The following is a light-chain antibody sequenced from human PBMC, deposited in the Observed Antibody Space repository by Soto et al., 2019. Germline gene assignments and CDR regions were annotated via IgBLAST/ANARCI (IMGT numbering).Light chain of an antibody. V-gene: IGKV3-20*01. Sequence: ERVMTQSPATLSVSPGERATLSCRASQGVGVYFAWYQQKPAQVPSLLIYGASSRATGIPDRFSGSGSGTDFTLTISRLEPEDFAVYYCQQYGSSPWTFGQGTKVDIK. CDR1: QGVGVY. J-gene: IGKJ1*01. CDR3: QQYGSSPWT. CDR2: GAS.